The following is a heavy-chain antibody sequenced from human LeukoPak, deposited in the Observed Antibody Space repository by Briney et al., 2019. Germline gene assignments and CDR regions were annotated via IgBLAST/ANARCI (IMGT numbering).Heavy chain of an antibody. CDR1: GGTFSSYA. D-gene: IGHD3-10*01. CDR2: IIPIFGTA. J-gene: IGHJ4*02. V-gene: IGHV1-69*06. Sequence: SVKVSCKASGGTFSSYAISWVRQAPGQGLEWMGGIIPIFGTANYAQKFQGRVTITADKSTSTAYMELSSLRSEDTAVYYCARGPMVRGVIITYDYWGQGTLVTVSS. CDR3: ARGPMVRGVIITYDY.